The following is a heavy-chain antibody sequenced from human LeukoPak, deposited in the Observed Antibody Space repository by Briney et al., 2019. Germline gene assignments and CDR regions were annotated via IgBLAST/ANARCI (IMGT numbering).Heavy chain of an antibody. CDR2: IIPIFGTA. J-gene: IGHJ2*01. D-gene: IGHD3-22*01. V-gene: IGHV1-69*05. CDR1: GGTFSSYA. CDR3: ASPYYYDSSGYQRAHWYFDL. Sequence: SVKVSCMASGGTFSSYAISRVRQAPGQGLEWMGGIIPIFGTANYAQKFQGRVTITTDESTSTAYMELSSLRSEDTAVYYCASPYYYDSSGYQRAHWYFDLWGRGTLVTVSS.